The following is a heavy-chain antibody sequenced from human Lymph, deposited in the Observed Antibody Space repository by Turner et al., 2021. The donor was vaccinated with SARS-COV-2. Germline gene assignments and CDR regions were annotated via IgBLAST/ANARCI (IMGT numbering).Heavy chain of an antibody. CDR3: ARVKGYNGYDLRYYYGMDV. CDR2: TWYDGSNK. J-gene: IGHJ6*02. D-gene: IGHD5-12*01. Sequence: QVQLVECGGGVVQPGRSRRLSCAASGFTFSSYGLHWVRQAPGKGLEWVAVTWYDGSNKYYADSVKGQFTISRDNSKNTLYLQMNSLRAEDTAVYYCARVKGYNGYDLRYYYGMDVWGQGTTVTVSS. V-gene: IGHV3-33*01. CDR1: GFTFSSYG.